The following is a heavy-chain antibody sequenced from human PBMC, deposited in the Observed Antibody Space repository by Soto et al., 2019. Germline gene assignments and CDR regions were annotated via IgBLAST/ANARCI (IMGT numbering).Heavy chain of an antibody. CDR3: ARDRAFYCINGICLDAFDI. CDR2: LSSRGFST. CDR1: GFTFNDYA. J-gene: IGHJ3*02. D-gene: IGHD2-8*01. V-gene: IGHV3-23*01. Sequence: EVQLLESGGDLVQPGGSLRLSCAASGFTFNDYALTWVRQVPGKGLEWVSSLSSRGFSTHYAESVKGRFTISRDNIKNTVYLQMNRLRAEDTAVYYCARDRAFYCINGICLDAFDIWGQGTLVTVSS.